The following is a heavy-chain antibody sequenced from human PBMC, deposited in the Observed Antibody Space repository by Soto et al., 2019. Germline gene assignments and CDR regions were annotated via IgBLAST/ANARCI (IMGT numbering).Heavy chain of an antibody. J-gene: IGHJ5*02. CDR2: ISGSGGST. CDR1: GFTFSSYA. V-gene: IGHV3-23*01. D-gene: IGHD2-2*01. CDR3: ATSPCSSTSCSTP. Sequence: GPLVLYCAGSGFTFSSYAMSWVREAPGKGLGWVSAISGSGGSTYYADPVKGRFTISRDDSKNPLYLQMKSLRAEDTAVYYCATSPCSSTSCSTPWGQAPLVPVS.